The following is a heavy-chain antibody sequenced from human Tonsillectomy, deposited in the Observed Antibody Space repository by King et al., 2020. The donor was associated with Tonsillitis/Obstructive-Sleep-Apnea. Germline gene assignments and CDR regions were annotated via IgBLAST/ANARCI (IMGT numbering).Heavy chain of an antibody. D-gene: IGHD3-22*01. CDR1: GYTFPNYG. J-gene: IGHJ4*02. Sequence: VQLVQSGAEVKKPGASVKVSCKASGYTFPNYGISWVRQAPGQGLEWMGWISAYNGHTNYAQKLQGRLTMTTDTSTSTAYLGLRSLRCDDTAVYYCARDSMSHYYDSSGYYTFNYWGQGTLVTVSS. CDR3: ARDSMSHYYDSSGYYTFNY. V-gene: IGHV1-18*01. CDR2: ISAYNGHT.